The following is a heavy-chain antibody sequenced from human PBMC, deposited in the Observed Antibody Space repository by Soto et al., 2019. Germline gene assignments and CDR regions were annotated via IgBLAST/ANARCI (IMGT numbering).Heavy chain of an antibody. J-gene: IGHJ4*02. D-gene: IGHD1-7*01. Sequence: EVQLLESGGGLVQPGGSLRLSCAGSGLTFSSYAMSWVRQAPGKGLEWVSAISGAGYSIDYADSVKGRFTISRDNSKNTVYLQMNGLRAEDTAVYYCAKDHPGTTRPEDWGQGARVTVSS. V-gene: IGHV3-23*01. CDR3: AKDHPGTTRPED. CDR2: ISGAGYSI. CDR1: GLTFSSYA.